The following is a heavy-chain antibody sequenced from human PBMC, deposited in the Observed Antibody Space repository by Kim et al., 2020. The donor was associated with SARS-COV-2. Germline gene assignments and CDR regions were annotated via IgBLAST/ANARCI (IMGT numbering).Heavy chain of an antibody. Sequence: YDNPALQSRVTISVDTSKNQFSLKLGSVTAADTAVYYCARGVRGPDAFDIWGQGTMVTVSP. CDR3: ARGVRGPDAFDI. J-gene: IGHJ3*02. D-gene: IGHD3-10*01. V-gene: IGHV4-39*01.